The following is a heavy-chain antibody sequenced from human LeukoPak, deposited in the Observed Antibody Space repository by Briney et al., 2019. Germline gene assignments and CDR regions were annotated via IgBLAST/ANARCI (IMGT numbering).Heavy chain of an antibody. CDR2: IYYSGST. D-gene: IGHD5-12*01. Sequence: PSETLSLTCTVSGGSISSSSYYWGWIRQPPGKGLEWIGSIYYSGSTYYNPSLKSRVTISVDTSKNQFSPKLSSVTAADTAVYYCARRGYSGYSHYWGQGTLVTVSS. J-gene: IGHJ4*02. CDR1: GGSISSSSYY. V-gene: IGHV4-39*01. CDR3: ARRGYSGYSHY.